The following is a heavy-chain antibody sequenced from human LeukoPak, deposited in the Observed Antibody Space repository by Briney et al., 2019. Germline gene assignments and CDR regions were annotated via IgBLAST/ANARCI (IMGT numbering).Heavy chain of an antibody. V-gene: IGHV1-2*02. CDR1: GYTFTDYF. CDR2: INPNSGDT. CDR3: TRDDIVGARDFDY. J-gene: IGHJ4*02. Sequence: ASVKVSCKASGYTFTDYFIHWVRQAPGQGLEWMGWINPNSGDTKSAQKLQGRLTMTRDTSITTAYMDLSRLTSDDTAVYYCTRDDIVGARDFDYWGQGTLVTVSS. D-gene: IGHD1-26*01.